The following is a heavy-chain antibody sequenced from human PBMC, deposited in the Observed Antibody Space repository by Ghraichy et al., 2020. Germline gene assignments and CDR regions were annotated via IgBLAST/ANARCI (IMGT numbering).Heavy chain of an antibody. CDR3: ASHYDSSGYYYLDAFDI. CDR2: INHSGST. V-gene: IGHV4-34*01. J-gene: IGHJ3*02. D-gene: IGHD3-22*01. Sequence: SETLSLTCAVYGGSFSGYYWSWIRQPPGKGLEWIGEINHSGSTNYNPSLKSRVTISVDTSKNQFSLKLSSVTAADTAVYYCASHYDSSGYYYLDAFDIWGQGTMVTVSS. CDR1: GGSFSGYY.